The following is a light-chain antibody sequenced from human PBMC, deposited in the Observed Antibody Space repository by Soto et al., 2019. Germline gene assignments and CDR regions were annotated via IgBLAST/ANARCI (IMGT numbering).Light chain of an antibody. J-gene: IGLJ2*01. CDR1: SIRSNS. V-gene: IGLV3-21*02. CDR2: EQS. Sequence: SYELAQPPSVSAAPRQTARIACEGNSIRSNSVHWYHQKPGQAPVLLVFEQSDRPSGIPERFSASKSGNTATLTISRVEAGDEADYYCQVWDSSRHVLFGGGTKVTVL. CDR3: QVWDSSRHVL.